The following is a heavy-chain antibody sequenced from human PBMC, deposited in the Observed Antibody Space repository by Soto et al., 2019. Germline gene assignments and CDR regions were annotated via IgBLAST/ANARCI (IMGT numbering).Heavy chain of an antibody. CDR1: GYTFTGYY. Sequence: ASVKVSCKASGYTFTGYYMHWVRQAPGQGLEWMGWINPNSGGTNYAQKFQGWVTMTRDTSISTAYMELSRLRSDDTAVYYCARAYVPGAAREGDAFDIWGQGTMVTVSS. D-gene: IGHD6-6*01. V-gene: IGHV1-2*04. CDR2: INPNSGGT. CDR3: ARAYVPGAAREGDAFDI. J-gene: IGHJ3*02.